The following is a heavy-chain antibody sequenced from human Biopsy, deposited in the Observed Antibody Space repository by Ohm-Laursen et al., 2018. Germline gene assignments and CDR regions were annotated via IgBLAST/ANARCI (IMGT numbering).Heavy chain of an antibody. Sequence: SLRLSCAASGFTFTSYAMHWVRQAPGKGLEWVAVISYDGSGEYYADSLQGRFTISRDDSKNTVYLQMNSLRVEDRAVYYCARPMSRVVAYGMDVWGQGTTVTVSS. D-gene: IGHD2-15*01. CDR1: GFTFTSYA. CDR2: ISYDGSGE. J-gene: IGHJ6*02. CDR3: ARPMSRVVAYGMDV. V-gene: IGHV3-30*03.